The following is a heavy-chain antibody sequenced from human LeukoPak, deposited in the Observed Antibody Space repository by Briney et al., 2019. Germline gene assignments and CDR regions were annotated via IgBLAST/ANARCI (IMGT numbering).Heavy chain of an antibody. Sequence: ASVTVSCKASGYTFTGYYMHWVRQAPGQGLEWMGWINPNSGGTNYAQKFQGRVTMTRDTSISTAYMELSRLRSDDTAVYYCARGVQIFGVVIPLYYFDYWGQGTLVTVSS. CDR1: GYTFTGYY. D-gene: IGHD3-3*01. CDR2: INPNSGGT. J-gene: IGHJ4*02. V-gene: IGHV1-2*02. CDR3: ARGVQIFGVVIPLYYFDY.